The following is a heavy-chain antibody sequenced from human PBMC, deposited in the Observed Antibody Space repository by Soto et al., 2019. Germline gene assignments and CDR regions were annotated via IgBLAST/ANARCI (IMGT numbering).Heavy chain of an antibody. CDR1: GYSISSGGYY. Sequence: QVRLQESGPGLVKPTQTLSLTCTVSGYSISSGGYYWSWIRQHPGKGLEWIGHIYYNGSTYYNPSLKSRVTISVDTSKNQLSLRLSSVTAADTAVYYCARVNYYGSGSYSKWFDYWGQGTLVTVSS. J-gene: IGHJ4*02. CDR2: IYYNGST. D-gene: IGHD3-10*01. CDR3: ARVNYYGSGSYSKWFDY. V-gene: IGHV4-31*03.